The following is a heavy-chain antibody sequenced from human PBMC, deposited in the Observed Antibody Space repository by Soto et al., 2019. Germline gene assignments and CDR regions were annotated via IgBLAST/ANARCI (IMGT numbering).Heavy chain of an antibody. Sequence: ASVKVSCKAPADTFTSYYIHWVRQAPGHGLEWMGIINPNGGNTGYAQKFQGRVTMTRNTSISTAYMGLSSLRSEDTAVYYCARGRGRWLQQGLGYWGQGTLVTVSS. J-gene: IGHJ4*02. V-gene: IGHV1-8*02. D-gene: IGHD5-12*01. CDR1: ADTFTSYY. CDR2: INPNGGNT. CDR3: ARGRGRWLQQGLGY.